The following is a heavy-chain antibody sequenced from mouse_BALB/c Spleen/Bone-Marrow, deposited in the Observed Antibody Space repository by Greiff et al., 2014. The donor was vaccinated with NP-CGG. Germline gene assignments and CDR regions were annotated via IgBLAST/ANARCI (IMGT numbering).Heavy chain of an antibody. CDR1: GYTFTSYW. CDR3: ARYLHYYGSSYGYFDV. CDR2: INPSNGRT. D-gene: IGHD1-1*01. Sequence: VKLVESGAELVKLGASVKLSCKASGYTFTSYWMHWVKQRPGQGLEWIGEINPSNGRTNYNEKFKSKATLTVDKSSSTAYMQLSSLTSEDSAVYYCARYLHYYGSSYGYFDVWGAGTTVTVSS. V-gene: IGHV1S81*02. J-gene: IGHJ1*01.